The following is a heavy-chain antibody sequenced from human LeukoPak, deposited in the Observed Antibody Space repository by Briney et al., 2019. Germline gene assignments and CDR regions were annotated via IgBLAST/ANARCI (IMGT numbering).Heavy chain of an antibody. CDR2: INSDGSST. V-gene: IGHV3-74*01. CDR1: GFTFSSYW. CDR3: VKKGYAGSGTYSYYFDY. D-gene: IGHD3-10*01. Sequence: PGRSLRLSCAASGFTFSSYWMHWVRQAPGKGLVWVSRINSDGSSTSYADSVKGRFTISRDNAKNTLYLQMNSLRAEDTAVYYCVKKGYAGSGTYSYYFDYWGQGTLVTVSS. J-gene: IGHJ4*02.